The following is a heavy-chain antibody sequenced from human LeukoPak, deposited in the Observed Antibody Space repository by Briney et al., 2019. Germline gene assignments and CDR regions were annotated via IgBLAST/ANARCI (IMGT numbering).Heavy chain of an antibody. CDR3: ARHGTLGSTTSPLDY. V-gene: IGHV4-59*08. D-gene: IGHD1-26*01. CDR2: IYSGGGT. CDR1: GVSICSYY. Sequence: AETLSLTCTVSGVSICSYYWRWIRQAPGKGLEQTGGIYSGGGTNYNPSLKSRVTVSVDTTKNQSSQKLSSVPAADTAVYYCARHGTLGSTTSPLDYWGQGTLVTVSS. J-gene: IGHJ4*02.